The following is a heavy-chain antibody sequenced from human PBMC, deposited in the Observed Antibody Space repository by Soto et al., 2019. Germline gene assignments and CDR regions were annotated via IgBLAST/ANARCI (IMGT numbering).Heavy chain of an antibody. D-gene: IGHD3-10*01. CDR3: ASDMDYYHYYGMDV. V-gene: IGHV1-69*06. Sequence: SVKVSCKASGGISTSHSISWIRQAPGQGLQWMGGIIPLFGRGNHAQQFQDRPTITADKSTSTVYMELSSLRLTDTAVYYCASDMDYYHYYGMDVWGQGTTVTVSS. J-gene: IGHJ6*02. CDR1: GGISTSHS. CDR2: IIPLFGRG.